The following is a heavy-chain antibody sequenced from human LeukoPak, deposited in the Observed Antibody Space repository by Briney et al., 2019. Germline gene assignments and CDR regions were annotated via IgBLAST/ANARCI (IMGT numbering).Heavy chain of an antibody. CDR1: GFTFSSYW. CDR2: IKQDGSEK. V-gene: IGHV3-7*03. Sequence: GGSLRLSCAASGFTFSSYWMSWVRQAPGKGLEWVANIKQDGSEKYYVDSVKGRFTISRDNAKNSLYLQMNSLRAEDTAVYYCARYGSGWYPNIYFDYWGQGTLVTVSS. CDR3: ARYGSGWYPNIYFDY. J-gene: IGHJ4*02. D-gene: IGHD6-19*01.